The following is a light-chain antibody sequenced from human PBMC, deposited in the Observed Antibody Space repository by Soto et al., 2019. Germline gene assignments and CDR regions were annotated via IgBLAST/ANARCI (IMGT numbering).Light chain of an antibody. V-gene: IGLV3-21*02. CDR3: QVWDSSRDHVV. J-gene: IGLJ3*02. CDR1: NIGSKS. Sequence: SYELTQPPAVSVAPGQTARITCGGDNIGSKSVHWYQQKPGQAPVLVVYNYRDRPSGIPERFSDSNSGNTATLTISRVEAGDEDDYYCQVWDSSRDHVVFGGGTKVTVL. CDR2: NYR.